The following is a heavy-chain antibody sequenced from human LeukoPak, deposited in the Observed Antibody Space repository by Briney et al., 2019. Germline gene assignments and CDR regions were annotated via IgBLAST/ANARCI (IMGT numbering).Heavy chain of an antibody. CDR2: IYTGGST. Sequence: GGSLRLSCAASGFSVSDNYMGWVRQAPGRGLEWVSVIYTGGSTYYADSVKGRFTLSRDDSENTLVLQMNSLRVEDTAFYYCARTVRSRSLKWFDPWGQGTLVTVSS. J-gene: IGHJ5*02. CDR1: GFSVSDNY. V-gene: IGHV3-66*01. CDR3: ARTVRSRSLKWFDP. D-gene: IGHD4-17*01.